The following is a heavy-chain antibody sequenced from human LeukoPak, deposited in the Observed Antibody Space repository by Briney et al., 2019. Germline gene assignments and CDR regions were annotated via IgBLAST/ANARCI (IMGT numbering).Heavy chain of an antibody. CDR1: GFTFSSYA. J-gene: IGHJ4*02. Sequence: QPGGSLRLSCAASGFTFSSYAMSWVRQAPGKGLEWVSAISGSGGSTYYADSVKGRFTISRDNSMNTLYLQMNSLRAEDTAVYYCAKVHQNPYYFDYWGQGTLVTVSS. CDR3: AKVHQNPYYFDY. V-gene: IGHV3-23*01. CDR2: ISGSGGST.